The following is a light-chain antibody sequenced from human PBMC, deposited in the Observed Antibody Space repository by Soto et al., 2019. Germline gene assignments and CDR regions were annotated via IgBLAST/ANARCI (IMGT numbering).Light chain of an antibody. Sequence: QYVLTQPPSASGSPGQSVTISCTGTSSDVGGYNYVSWYQQHPGKAPKLMIYEVSKRPSGVPDRFSGSKSGNTASPTVSGLQAEDEADYYCSPYAGSNNKVFGGGTKLTVL. J-gene: IGLJ2*01. CDR2: EVS. V-gene: IGLV2-8*01. CDR1: SSDVGGYNY. CDR3: SPYAGSNNKV.